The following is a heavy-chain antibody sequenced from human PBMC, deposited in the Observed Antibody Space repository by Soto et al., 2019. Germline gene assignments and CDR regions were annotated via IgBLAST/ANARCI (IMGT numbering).Heavy chain of an antibody. V-gene: IGHV3-49*04. J-gene: IGHJ4*02. CDR1: GFTFGDYA. CDR3: TRGSNYYDSSGPNDY. D-gene: IGHD3-22*01. Sequence: PGGSLRLSCTASGFTFGDYAMSWVRQAPGKGLEWVGFIRSKAYGGTTEYAASVKGRFTISRDDSKSIAYLQMNSLKTEDTAVYYCTRGSNYYDSSGPNDYWGQGTLVTVSS. CDR2: IRSKAYGGTT.